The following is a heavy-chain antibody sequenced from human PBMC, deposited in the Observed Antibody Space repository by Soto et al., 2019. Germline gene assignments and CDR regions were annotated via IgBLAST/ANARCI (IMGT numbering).Heavy chain of an antibody. CDR3: VKDDRILGRRYFDL. D-gene: IGHD2-15*01. J-gene: IGHJ2*01. CDR2: LSGSDGGT. Sequence: GVLRLSCAASGFTFSSYAMSWVRQAPGKGLEWVSTLSGSDGGTYYADSVKGRLTISRDNSKNTLFLQMNSLRVEDTAVYYCVKDDRILGRRYFDLWGRGTLVTVSS. V-gene: IGHV3-23*01. CDR1: GFTFSSYA.